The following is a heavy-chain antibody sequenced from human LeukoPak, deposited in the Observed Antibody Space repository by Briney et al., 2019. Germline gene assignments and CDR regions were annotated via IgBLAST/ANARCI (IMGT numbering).Heavy chain of an antibody. Sequence: GGSLRLSCAASGFTFSSSAMSWVRQVPGKGLEWVSGISASGGSTSYADSVRGRFTISRDNSKNTLYVQMNSLRDEDTAVYYCAKDQRWELPHYLDSWGQGTLVTVSS. CDR3: AKDQRWELPHYLDS. CDR2: ISASGGST. D-gene: IGHD1-26*01. V-gene: IGHV3-23*01. J-gene: IGHJ4*02. CDR1: GFTFSSSA.